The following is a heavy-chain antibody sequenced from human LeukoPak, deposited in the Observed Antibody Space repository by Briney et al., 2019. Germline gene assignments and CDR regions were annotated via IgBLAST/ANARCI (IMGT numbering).Heavy chain of an antibody. CDR3: AGHNYYDSSGYFI. Sequence: ASVKVSCKASGYTFTGYYMHWVRQAPGQGLEWMGWINPNSGGTNYAQKFQGRVTMTRDTSISTAYMELSRLRSDATAVYHCAGHNYYDSSGYFIWGQGTMVTVSS. CDR1: GYTFTGYY. V-gene: IGHV1-2*02. CDR2: INPNSGGT. J-gene: IGHJ3*02. D-gene: IGHD3-22*01.